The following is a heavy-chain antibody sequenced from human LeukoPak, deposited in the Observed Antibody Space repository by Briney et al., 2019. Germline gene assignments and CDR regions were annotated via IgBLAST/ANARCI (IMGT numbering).Heavy chain of an antibody. CDR2: IRSDGSDK. Sequence: GGSLRLSCAASGFSFRDYGMHWVRRTPGKGLEWVAFIRSDGSDKYYADSVKGRFTISRDTSRNTLYLQMNGLRAEDTAPYYCVKDVDWGFGSWGQGTPVTVPS. CDR3: VKDVDWGFGS. V-gene: IGHV3-30*02. CDR1: GFSFRDYG. D-gene: IGHD7-27*01. J-gene: IGHJ4*02.